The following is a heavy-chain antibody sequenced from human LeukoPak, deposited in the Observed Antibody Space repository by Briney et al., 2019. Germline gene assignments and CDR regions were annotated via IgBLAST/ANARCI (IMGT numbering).Heavy chain of an antibody. CDR3: AKEDGSGSYYSDY. CDR1: GFTLSNYA. J-gene: IGHJ4*02. Sequence: GGSLRLSCAASGFTLSNYAMRWVRQAPGKGLEWVSGISGSGGSTYYADSVKGRFTISRDNSKNTLYLQMNSLRAEDTAVYYCAKEDGSGSYYSDYWGQGTLVTVSS. V-gene: IGHV3-23*01. D-gene: IGHD3-10*01. CDR2: ISGSGGST.